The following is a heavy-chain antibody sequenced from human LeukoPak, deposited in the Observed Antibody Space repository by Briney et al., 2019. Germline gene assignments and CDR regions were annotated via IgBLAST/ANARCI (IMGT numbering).Heavy chain of an antibody. D-gene: IGHD6-25*01. CDR2: ISYDGGKK. CDR3: AKDRGRSYYYYYGMDV. V-gene: IGHV3-30*18. CDR1: GFTFSNYD. Sequence: GRSLRLSCAASGFTFSNYDMHWVRQARGKGLEWVAVISYDGGKKYYADSVKGRFSISRDNSNNTLYLQMNSLRAEDTAVYYCAKDRGRSYYYYYGMDVWGQGTTVTVSS. J-gene: IGHJ6*02.